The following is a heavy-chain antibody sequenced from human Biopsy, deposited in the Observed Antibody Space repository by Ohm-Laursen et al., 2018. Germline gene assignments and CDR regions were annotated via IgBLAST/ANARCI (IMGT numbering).Heavy chain of an antibody. CDR3: AKCMTGGSNYYFHH. CDR2: ISGSGGRT. V-gene: IGHV3-23*01. CDR1: RFTFSNYA. Sequence: SLRLSCAASRFTFSNYAMSWVRQAPGKGLEWVSGISGSGGRTYYAESMKGRFTISRDNSKNTLYLQMNSLGGEDTAVYYCAKCMTGGSNYYFHHCGQGTLVTVSS. J-gene: IGHJ4*02. D-gene: IGHD2-8*01.